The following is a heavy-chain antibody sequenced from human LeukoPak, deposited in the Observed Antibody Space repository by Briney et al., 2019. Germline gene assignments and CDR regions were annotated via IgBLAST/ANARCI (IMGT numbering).Heavy chain of an antibody. CDR1: GGSISSHY. CDR2: IYYSGST. V-gene: IGHV4-59*11. CDR3: ARDLIAAAGSRYFDP. J-gene: IGHJ5*02. Sequence: SETLSLTCTVSGGSISSHYWSWIRQPPGKGLEWIGYIYYSGSTNYNPSLKSRVTISVETSKNQFSLKLSSVSAADTAVYYCARDLIAAAGSRYFDPWRQGTLVTVSS. D-gene: IGHD6-13*01.